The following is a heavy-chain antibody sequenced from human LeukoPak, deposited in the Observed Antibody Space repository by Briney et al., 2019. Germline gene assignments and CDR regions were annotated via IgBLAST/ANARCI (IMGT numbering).Heavy chain of an antibody. Sequence: PRGSLRLSCAASGFTFIDYDMHWVRHVIGKGLEWVSAIGIRGDTHYSGSVKGRFTISRENAESSLYLQMNSLRAEDTAVYYCARGGIQVSGIDEFDYWGQGTLVTVSS. CDR2: IGIRGDT. CDR1: GFTFIDYD. J-gene: IGHJ4*02. V-gene: IGHV3-13*01. D-gene: IGHD6-19*01. CDR3: ARGGIQVSGIDEFDY.